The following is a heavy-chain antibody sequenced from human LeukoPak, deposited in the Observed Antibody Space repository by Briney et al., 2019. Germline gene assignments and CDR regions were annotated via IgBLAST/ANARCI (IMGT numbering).Heavy chain of an antibody. Sequence: PGGSLRLSCAASGFTVSSNYMSWVRQAPGRGLEWVSVIYSGGSTYYADSVKGRFTISRDNSKNTLYLQMNSLRAEDTAVYYCARDGPLDSYSYGYEKGYPFQHWGQGTLVTVSS. CDR2: IYSGGST. V-gene: IGHV3-66*01. D-gene: IGHD5-18*01. CDR3: ARDGPLDSYSYGYEKGYPFQH. J-gene: IGHJ1*01. CDR1: GFTVSSNY.